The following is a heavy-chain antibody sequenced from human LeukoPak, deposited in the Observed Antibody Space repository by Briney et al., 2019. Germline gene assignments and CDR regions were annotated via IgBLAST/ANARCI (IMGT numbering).Heavy chain of an antibody. CDR3: ARAIRRDIVVVVAARLYYFDY. CDR1: GFTFSSYW. V-gene: IGHV3-7*01. Sequence: PGGSLRLSCAASGFTFSSYWMSWVRQAPGKGLEWVANIKQDGSEKYYVDSVKGRFTISRDNAKNSLYLQMNSLRAEDTAVYYCARAIRRDIVVVVAARLYYFDYWGQGTLVTVSS. CDR2: IKQDGSEK. D-gene: IGHD2-15*01. J-gene: IGHJ4*02.